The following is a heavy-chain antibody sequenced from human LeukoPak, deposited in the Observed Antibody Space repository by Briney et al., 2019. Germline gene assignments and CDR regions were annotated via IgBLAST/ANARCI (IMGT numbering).Heavy chain of an antibody. V-gene: IGHV3-30*04. D-gene: IGHD2-15*01. CDR2: TSSDGSNK. Sequence: PGGSLRLSCAASGFTFSSYAIHWVRQAPGKGLEWVALTSSDGSNKKYADSVKGRFTISRDNSKNTLYPQMNSLRTEDTAVYYCARASTGAAVNWFFDLWGRGTLVTVSS. CDR3: ARASTGAAVNWFFDL. J-gene: IGHJ2*01. CDR1: GFTFSSYA.